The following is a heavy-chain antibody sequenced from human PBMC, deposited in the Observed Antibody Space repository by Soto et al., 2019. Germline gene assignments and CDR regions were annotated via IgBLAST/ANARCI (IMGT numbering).Heavy chain of an antibody. CDR1: GFTVSSNY. CDR2: IYSGGST. D-gene: IGHD4-17*01. V-gene: IGHV3-66*01. Sequence: VQLVESGGGLVQPGGSLRLSCAASGFTVSSNYMSWVRQAPGKGLEWVSVIYSGGSTYYADSVKGRFTISRDNSKNTLYLQMNSLRAEDTAVYYCARDATYGDYPNFDYWGQGTLVTVSS. J-gene: IGHJ4*02. CDR3: ARDATYGDYPNFDY.